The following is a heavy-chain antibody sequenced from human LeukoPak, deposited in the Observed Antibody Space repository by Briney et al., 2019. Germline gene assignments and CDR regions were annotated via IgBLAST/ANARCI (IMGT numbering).Heavy chain of an antibody. V-gene: IGHV1-2*02. CDR1: GYTFTGYY. J-gene: IGHJ6*02. D-gene: IGHD6-13*01. CDR2: INPNSGGT. CDR3: ARDRISGSSSWLHYYYGMDV. Sequence: ASEKVSCKASGYTFTGYYMHWVRQAPGQGLEWMGWINPNSGGTNYAQKFQGRVTMTRDTSISTAYMELSRLRSDDTAVYYCARDRISGSSSWLHYYYGMDVWGQGTTVTVSS.